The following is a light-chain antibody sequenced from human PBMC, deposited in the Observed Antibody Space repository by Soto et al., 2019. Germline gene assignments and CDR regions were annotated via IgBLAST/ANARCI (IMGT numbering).Light chain of an antibody. Sequence: QSVLTQPPSASGTPGQRVTISCSGSSSNIGSNYVYWYQQLPGTAPKLLIYRNNQRPSGVPDRFSGSKSGTSASLAISVLRSEDEADYYCAAWDDSLSAFCVFGTGTKVTVL. CDR3: AAWDDSLSAFCV. J-gene: IGLJ1*01. CDR1: SSNIGSNY. V-gene: IGLV1-47*01. CDR2: RNN.